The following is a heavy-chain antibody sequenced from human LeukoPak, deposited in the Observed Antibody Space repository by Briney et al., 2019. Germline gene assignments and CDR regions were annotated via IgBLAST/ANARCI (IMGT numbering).Heavy chain of an antibody. J-gene: IGHJ4*02. CDR2: IYYSGCT. CDR1: GGSISSGGYY. Sequence: PSETLSLTCTVSGGSISSGGYYWSWIRQHPGKGLEWIGYIYYSGCTYYNPSLKSRVTISVDTSKNQFSLKLSSVTAADTAVYYCASSGSGSTFDYWGQGTLVTVSS. V-gene: IGHV4-31*03. D-gene: IGHD3-10*01. CDR3: ASSGSGSTFDY.